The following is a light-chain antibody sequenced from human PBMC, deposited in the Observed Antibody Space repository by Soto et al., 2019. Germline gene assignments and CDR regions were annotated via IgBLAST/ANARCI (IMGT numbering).Light chain of an antibody. CDR1: SSDVGSSNL. Sequence: QSALTQPASVSGSPGQSITISCTGTSSDVGSSNLVSWYQQHPGKPPKLMIYEVSKRPSGVSNRFSGSKSGNTASLTISGLQAEDEADYYCCSYAGSSTLFGGGTKLTVL. CDR2: EVS. V-gene: IGLV2-23*02. J-gene: IGLJ2*01. CDR3: CSYAGSSTL.